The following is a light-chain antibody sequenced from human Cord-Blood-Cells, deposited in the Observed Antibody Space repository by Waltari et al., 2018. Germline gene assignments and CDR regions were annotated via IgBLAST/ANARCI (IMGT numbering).Light chain of an antibody. CDR3: CSYAGSSTLV. V-gene: IGLV2-23*01. CDR1: SRDVGSYNL. CDR2: EGS. Sequence: QSALTQPASVSGSPGQSITISCTGTSRDVGSYNLVSWYQHHPGKAPKLTFYEGSTRPSGVSNRFAGSKSGNTASLTISGLQAEDEADYYCCSYAGSSTLVFGGGTKLTVL. J-gene: IGLJ2*01.